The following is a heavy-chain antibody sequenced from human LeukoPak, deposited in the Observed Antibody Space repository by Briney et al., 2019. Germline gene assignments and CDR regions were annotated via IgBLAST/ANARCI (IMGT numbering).Heavy chain of an antibody. Sequence: ATVKVSCKPSGYTFTGYYMHWVRQAPGQGLEWMGWINPNSGDTKYAQKFQGRVTMTRDTSISTAYMELSRLRSDDAAVYYCATQRGSYLWGTDFDYWGQGTLVTVSS. J-gene: IGHJ4*02. CDR1: GYTFTGYY. V-gene: IGHV1-2*02. D-gene: IGHD3-16*01. CDR2: INPNSGDT. CDR3: ATQRGSYLWGTDFDY.